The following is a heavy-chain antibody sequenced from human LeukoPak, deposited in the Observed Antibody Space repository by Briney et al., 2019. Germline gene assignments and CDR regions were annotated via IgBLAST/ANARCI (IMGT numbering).Heavy chain of an antibody. J-gene: IGHJ4*02. CDR3: ARRVVGATTDY. CDR1: GGSISSSSCY. V-gene: IGHV4-39*07. Sequence: SETLSLTCTVSGGSISSSSCYWGWIRQPPGKGLEWIGSIYYSGSTYYNPSLKSRVTISVDTSKNQFSLKLSSVTAADTAVYYCARRVVGATTDYWGQGTLVTVSS. D-gene: IGHD1-26*01. CDR2: IYYSGST.